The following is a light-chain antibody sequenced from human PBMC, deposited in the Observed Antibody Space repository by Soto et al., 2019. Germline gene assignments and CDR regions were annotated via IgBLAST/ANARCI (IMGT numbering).Light chain of an antibody. V-gene: IGLV2-14*01. CDR2: DVS. CDR1: SSDVGGYNY. CDR3: SSYTISSTRV. Sequence: QSVLTQPASVSGSPGQSITISCTGTSSDVGGYNYVSWYQQHPGKAPKLMIYDVSNRPSGVSNRFSGSKSGNTASLTISGLQAEDEADYYCSSYTISSTRVFGTGTKLTVI. J-gene: IGLJ1*01.